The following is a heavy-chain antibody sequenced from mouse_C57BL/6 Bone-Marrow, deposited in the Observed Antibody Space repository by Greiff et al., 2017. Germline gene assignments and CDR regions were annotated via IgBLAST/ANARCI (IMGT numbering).Heavy chain of an antibody. V-gene: IGHV1-64*01. J-gene: IGHJ2*01. CDR1: GYTFTSYW. CDR2: IHPNSGST. D-gene: IGHD1-1*01. Sequence: QVQLLQPGAELVKPGASVKLSCKASGYTFTSYWMHWVKQRPGQGLEWIGMIHPNSGSTNYNEKFKSKATLTVDKSSSTAYMQLSILTSEDSAFYYCARWGDDYGSSPYSLDYWGQGTTLTVSS. CDR3: ARWGDDYGSSPYSLDY.